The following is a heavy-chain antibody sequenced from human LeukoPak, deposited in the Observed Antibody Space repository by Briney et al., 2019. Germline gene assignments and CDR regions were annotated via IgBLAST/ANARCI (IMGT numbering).Heavy chain of an antibody. CDR2: MNPNSGNT. CDR1: GYAFTSYD. J-gene: IGHJ4*02. V-gene: IGHV1-8*01. D-gene: IGHD6-19*01. CDR3: ARGSRRAVAGRFDY. Sequence: ASVKVSCKASGYAFTSYDINWVRQATGQGLEWMGWMNPNSGNTGYAQKFQGRVTMTRDTSISTAYMELSRLRSDDTAVYYCARGSRRAVAGRFDYWGQGTLVTVSS.